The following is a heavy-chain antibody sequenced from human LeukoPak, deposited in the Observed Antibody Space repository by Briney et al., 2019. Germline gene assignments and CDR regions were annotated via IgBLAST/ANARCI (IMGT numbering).Heavy chain of an antibody. CDR1: GGSISSYY. D-gene: IGHD3-22*01. J-gene: IGHJ3*02. Sequence: SETLSLTCTVSGGSISSYYWSWIRQPPGKGLGWIGYIYYSGSTNYNPSLKSRVTISVDTSKNQFSLKLSSVTAADTAVYYCARQSDHYYDSSGYYWGAFDIWGQGTMVTVSS. V-gene: IGHV4-59*08. CDR3: ARQSDHYYDSSGYYWGAFDI. CDR2: IYYSGST.